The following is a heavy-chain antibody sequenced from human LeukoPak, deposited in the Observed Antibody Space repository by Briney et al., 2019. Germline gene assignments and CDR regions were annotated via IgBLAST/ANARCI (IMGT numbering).Heavy chain of an antibody. CDR3: ASLRGVDR. CDR2: ISSSGTTI. V-gene: IGHV3-11*01. Sequence: PGESLRLSWAASGFTFSDYYMSWIRQPPGKGLEWVSYISSSGTTIYYADSVRGRFTVSRDNAKNSLYLQMDSLSAEDTAGYYGASLRGVDRWGQGTLVTVSS. CDR1: GFTFSDYY. J-gene: IGHJ5*02. D-gene: IGHD3-10*01.